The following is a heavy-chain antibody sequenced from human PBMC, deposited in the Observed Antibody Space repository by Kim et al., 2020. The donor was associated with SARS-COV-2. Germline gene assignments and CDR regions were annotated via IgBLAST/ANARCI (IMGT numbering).Heavy chain of an antibody. V-gene: IGHV1-69*13. Sequence: SVKVSCKASGGTFSSYAISWVRQAPGQGLEWMGGIIPIFGTANYAQKFQGRVTITADESTSTAYMELSSLRSEDTAVYYCARELDGDPRGDDAFDIWGQGTMVTVSS. CDR2: IIPIFGTA. CDR3: ARELDGDPRGDDAFDI. CDR1: GGTFSSYA. D-gene: IGHD3-10*01. J-gene: IGHJ3*02.